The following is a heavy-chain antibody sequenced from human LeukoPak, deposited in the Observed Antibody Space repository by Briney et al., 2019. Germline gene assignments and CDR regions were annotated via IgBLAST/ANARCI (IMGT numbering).Heavy chain of an antibody. CDR2: FDPEDGET. D-gene: IGHD4-17*01. V-gene: IGHV1-24*01. J-gene: IGHJ5*02. Sequence: ASVKVSCKVSGYTLTELSMHWVRQAPGKGLEWMGGFDPEDGETIYAQKFQGRVTMTEDTSTDTAYMELSSLRSEDTAVYYCAAYGDYVPTSYNWFDPWGQGTLVTVSS. CDR1: GYTLTELS. CDR3: AAYGDYVPTSYNWFDP.